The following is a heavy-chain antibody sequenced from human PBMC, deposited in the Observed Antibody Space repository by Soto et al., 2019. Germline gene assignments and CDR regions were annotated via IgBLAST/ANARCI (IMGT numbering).Heavy chain of an antibody. Sequence: QVQVVESGGGVVQPGRSLRLSCAASGFTFSGYAMHWVRQAPGKGLEWVALMSYDGTNKYYADSVRGRFTISRDNSKNTPNLQMNSLRAEDTAVYYCARDLYYYDSTGNAFDIWGQGTMVTVSS. D-gene: IGHD3-22*01. CDR1: GFTFSGYA. J-gene: IGHJ3*02. CDR2: MSYDGTNK. V-gene: IGHV3-30-3*01. CDR3: ARDLYYYDSTGNAFDI.